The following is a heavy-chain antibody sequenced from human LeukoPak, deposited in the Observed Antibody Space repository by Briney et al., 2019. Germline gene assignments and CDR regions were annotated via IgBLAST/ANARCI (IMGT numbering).Heavy chain of an antibody. CDR3: AKRGGSSWSATDY. J-gene: IGHJ4*02. Sequence: SVKVSCKASGGTFSSYAISWVRQAPGQGLEWMGRIIPILGIANYAQKFQGRVTITADKSTSTAYMELSSLRSEDTAVYYCAKRGGSSWSATDYWGQGTLVTVS. CDR2: IIPILGIA. D-gene: IGHD6-13*01. V-gene: IGHV1-69*04. CDR1: GGTFSSYA.